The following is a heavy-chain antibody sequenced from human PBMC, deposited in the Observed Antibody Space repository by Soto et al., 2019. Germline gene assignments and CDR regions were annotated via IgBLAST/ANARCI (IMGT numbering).Heavy chain of an antibody. CDR1: GHTLINYY. CDR2: IDPSGNGT. D-gene: IGHD3-22*01. J-gene: IGHJ4*02. CDR3: AINYYDSSGYLY. Sequence: QVQLVQSGAEVKKPGASVKVSCKTSGHTLINYYMHWVRQAPGQGLDWLGKIDPSGNGTSYAERFQGRITLTSDTSTKTVYLELSSLRSEDTAIYYCAINYYDSSGYLYWGQGTLVTVSS. V-gene: IGHV1-46*01.